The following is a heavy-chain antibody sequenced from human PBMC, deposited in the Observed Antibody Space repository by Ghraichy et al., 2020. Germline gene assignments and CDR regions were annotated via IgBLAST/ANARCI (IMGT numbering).Heavy chain of an antibody. CDR3: ARSRTTGTKGLDC. D-gene: IGHD1-1*01. J-gene: IGHJ4*02. CDR1: GASISTSNW. V-gene: IGHV4-4*02. Sequence: SETLSLTCAVYGASISTSNWWSWVRQSQEKGLERIGEISYRGDTQYNPSLMSRVTISLGKPKNQFSLKVASVTVADTAVYYCARSRTTGTKGLDCCDQGTLVTVSS. CDR2: ISYRGDT.